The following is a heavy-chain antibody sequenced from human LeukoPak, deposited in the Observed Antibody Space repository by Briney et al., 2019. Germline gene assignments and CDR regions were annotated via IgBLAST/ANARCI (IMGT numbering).Heavy chain of an antibody. Sequence: PGGSLRLSCAASGFTFSSYSMNWVRQAPGKGLVWVSRIKGDGSHTIYADSVKGRFTISRDNAKNTLYLQMKSLRAEDTAVYYCVRDWDHFDFDSWGQGTLVTVPS. D-gene: IGHD3-9*01. CDR3: VRDWDHFDFDS. J-gene: IGHJ5*01. V-gene: IGHV3-74*01. CDR1: GFTFSSYS. CDR2: IKGDGSHT.